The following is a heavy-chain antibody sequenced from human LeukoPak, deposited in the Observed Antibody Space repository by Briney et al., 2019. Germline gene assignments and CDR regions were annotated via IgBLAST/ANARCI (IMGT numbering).Heavy chain of an antibody. CDR1: GFTVSSNY. CDR3: ASYYYDSSGYYWNY. V-gene: IGHV3-66*01. CDR2: IYSGGST. D-gene: IGHD3-22*01. J-gene: IGHJ4*02. Sequence: GGSLRLSCAAFGFTVSSNYMSWVRQAPGKGLEWVSVIYSGGSTYYADSVKGRFTISRDNSKNTLYLQMNSLRAEDTAVYYCASYYYDSSGYYWNYWGQGTLVTVSS.